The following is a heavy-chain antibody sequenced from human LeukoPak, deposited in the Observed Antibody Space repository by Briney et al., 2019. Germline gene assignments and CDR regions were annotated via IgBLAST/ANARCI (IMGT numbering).Heavy chain of an antibody. V-gene: IGHV3-9*01. CDR3: AKDLGGPIAVAGLDY. CDR1: GFTFDDYA. J-gene: IGHJ4*02. D-gene: IGHD6-19*01. CDR2: ISWNSGSI. Sequence: GRSPRLSCAASGFTFDDYAMHWVRQAPGKGLEWVSGISWNSGSIGYADSVKGRFTISRDNAKNSLYLQMNSLRAEDTALYYCAKDLGGPIAVAGLDYWGQGTLVTVSS.